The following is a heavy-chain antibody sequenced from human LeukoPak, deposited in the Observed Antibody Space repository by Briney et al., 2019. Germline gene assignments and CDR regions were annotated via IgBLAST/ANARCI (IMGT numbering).Heavy chain of an antibody. D-gene: IGHD2-2*01. CDR3: ARLDTSCYLCFDY. J-gene: IGHJ4*02. CDR2: IYSSGST. V-gene: IGHV4-61*09. CDR1: GGSISSGGYS. Sequence: PSETLSLTCTVSGGSISSGGYSWSWIRQPAGKGLESIGHIYSSGSTSYNPSLKSRVTISVDPSKNQFSLKLSSVTAADTAVYYCARLDTSCYLCFDYWGQGTLVTVSS.